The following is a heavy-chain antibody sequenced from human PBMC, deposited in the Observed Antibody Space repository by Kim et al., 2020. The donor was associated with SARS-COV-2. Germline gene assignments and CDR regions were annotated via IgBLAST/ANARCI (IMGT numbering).Heavy chain of an antibody. CDR2: INAGTGNT. J-gene: IGHJ5*02. V-gene: IGHV1-3*01. CDR3: ARDQYCSGGTCQIGWFDP. D-gene: IGHD2-15*01. Sequence: ASVKVSCKASGYTFTSYAIHWVRQAPGQRLQWMGWINAGTGNTKYSHNFQGRVTITRDSSASTAYMELSSLRSEDTAVYFCARDQYCSGGTCQIGWFDPWGQGTLVTVSS. CDR1: GYTFTSYA.